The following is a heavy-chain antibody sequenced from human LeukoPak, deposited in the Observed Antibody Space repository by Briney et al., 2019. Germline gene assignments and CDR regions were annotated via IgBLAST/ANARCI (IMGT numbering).Heavy chain of an antibody. V-gene: IGHV3-21*01. CDR3: VRAVEYYFDSSGYAVDY. CDR1: GFTFARYS. D-gene: IGHD3-22*01. J-gene: IGHJ4*01. CDR2: ISSSSSNI. Sequence: GGSLRLSCAASGFTFARYSMNWVRQAPGKGLEWVSSISSSSSNIYYADSVTGRFTISRDNAKNSLYLQMNSLRAEDTAVYYCVRAVEYYFDSSGYAVDYWGHGTLVTVCS.